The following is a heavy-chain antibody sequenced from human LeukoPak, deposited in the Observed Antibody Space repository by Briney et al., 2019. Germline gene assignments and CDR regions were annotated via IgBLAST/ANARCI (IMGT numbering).Heavy chain of an antibody. Sequence: SVRVSCKASGYTFINYGISWVRQAPGQGLEWMGRIIPILGIANYAQKFQGRVTITADKSTSTAYMELSSLRSEDTAVYYCASAPVVVVAAILHWGQGTLVTVSS. CDR2: IIPILGIA. V-gene: IGHV1-69*04. CDR1: GYTFINYG. CDR3: ASAPVVVVAAILH. D-gene: IGHD2-15*01. J-gene: IGHJ4*02.